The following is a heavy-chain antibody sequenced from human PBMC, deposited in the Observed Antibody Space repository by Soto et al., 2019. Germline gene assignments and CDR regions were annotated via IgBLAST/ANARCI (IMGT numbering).Heavy chain of an antibody. CDR2: IKSKTDGGTT. CDR1: GFTFSNAW. CDR3: TTDPMVYAEGDIY. Sequence: GGSLRLSCAASGFTFSNAWMSWVRQAPGKGLEWVGRIKSKTDGGTTDYAAPVKGRFTISRDDSKNTLYLQMNSLKTEDTAVYYCTTDPMVYAEGDIYWGQGTLVTVSS. J-gene: IGHJ4*02. V-gene: IGHV3-15*01. D-gene: IGHD2-8*01.